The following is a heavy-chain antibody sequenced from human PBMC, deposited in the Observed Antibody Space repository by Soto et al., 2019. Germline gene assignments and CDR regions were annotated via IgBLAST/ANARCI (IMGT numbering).Heavy chain of an antibody. J-gene: IGHJ5*02. D-gene: IGHD3-16*02. V-gene: IGHV1-3*05. CDR1: GYTFTNYA. CDR2: INAGNGNT. CDR3: ARGFPLWFAP. Sequence: QVQLVQSGAEEKKPGASVKVSCKASGYTFTNYAMHWVRQAPGQRLEWMGWINAGNGNTKYSQKFQGRVTITRDTSASTAYMDLRSLRSEDTAVYYCARGFPLWFAPWGQGTLVTVSS.